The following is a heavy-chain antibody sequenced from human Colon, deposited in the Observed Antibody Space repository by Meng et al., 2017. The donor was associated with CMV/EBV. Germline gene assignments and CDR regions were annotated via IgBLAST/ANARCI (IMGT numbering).Heavy chain of an antibody. CDR2: IYWDDDK. CDR3: AHKSLPAAFFDY. CDR1: GFSLNTYEVG. V-gene: IGHV2-5*02. Sequence: QTTLKRSGHTIVKPTQTLTLTCTFSGFSLNTYEVGVGWFRQPPGKAPEWLALIYWDDDKRYRSSLGNRLTLTHDASKNQVVLTMTDMDPVDTATYYCAHKSLPAAFFDYWSQGTLVTVSS. J-gene: IGHJ4*02. D-gene: IGHD2-2*01.